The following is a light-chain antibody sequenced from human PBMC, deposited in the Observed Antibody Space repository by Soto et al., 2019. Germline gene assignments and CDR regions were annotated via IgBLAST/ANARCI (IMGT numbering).Light chain of an antibody. Sequence: EIVLTQSPATLSSFPGDRGTLACRASQAVNTRLAWYPHKLGQAPRXIIYLTSNREAGIPARFSGSGSGTECILTISRLEPEDFAVDYCQQYGSTPVTFGQGTQVDIK. J-gene: IGKJ1*01. V-gene: IGKV3-20*01. CDR2: LTS. CDR3: QQYGSTPVT. CDR1: QAVNTR.